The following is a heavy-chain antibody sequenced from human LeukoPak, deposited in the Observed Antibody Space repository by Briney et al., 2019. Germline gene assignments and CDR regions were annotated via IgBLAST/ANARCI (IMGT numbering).Heavy chain of an antibody. J-gene: IGHJ4*02. V-gene: IGHV4-59*02. CDR1: GGSVTDYY. CDR3: ASRKLGNDY. D-gene: IGHD7-27*01. CDR2: IYYTGT. Sequence: SETLSLTCTVSGGSVTDYYWSWIRQSPGKGLEWIGYIYYTGTSYNPSLNSRGTISADTSKNQFSLKLISVTAADTAVYYCASRKLGNDYWGQGTLVTVPS.